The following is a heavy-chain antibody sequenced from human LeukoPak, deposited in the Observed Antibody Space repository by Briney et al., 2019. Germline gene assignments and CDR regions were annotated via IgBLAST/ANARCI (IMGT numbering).Heavy chain of an antibody. CDR1: GFTFTNYA. D-gene: IGHD4-17*01. Sequence: TGGSLRLSCTASGFTFTNYAMAWVCQAPGKGLGWVSGISGGGDSTYYAESVKGRFSISRDNSKNTLSLQMHSLRAEDTAIYYCAKDLHGTVPDYFDSWGRGTLVTVSS. J-gene: IGHJ4*02. V-gene: IGHV3-23*01. CDR3: AKDLHGTVPDYFDS. CDR2: ISGGGDST.